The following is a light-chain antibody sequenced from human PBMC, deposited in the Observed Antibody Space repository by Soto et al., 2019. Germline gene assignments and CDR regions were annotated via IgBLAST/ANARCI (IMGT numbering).Light chain of an antibody. CDR2: DDS. CDR1: SSDVGGYNY. CDR3: CSYAGSYTYWV. J-gene: IGLJ3*02. Sequence: QSALTQPRSVSGSPGQSVTISCTGTSSDVGGYNYVSWYQQHPGKAPKLKIYDDSKRPSGVPDRFSGSKSGNTASLTISGLQAEDEADYYCCSYAGSYTYWVFGGGTKLTVL. V-gene: IGLV2-11*01.